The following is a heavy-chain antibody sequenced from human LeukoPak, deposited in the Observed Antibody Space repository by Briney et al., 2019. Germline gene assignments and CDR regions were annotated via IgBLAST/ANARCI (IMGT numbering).Heavy chain of an antibody. CDR2: ISTSSSTI. Sequence: GGSLTLSCAASGFTFSNYNMNWVRQAPGKGLEWVSYISTSSSTIYYSDSVKGRFTSSRDNAKNSLYLQMNSLRAEDTAVYYCARDSHPSWLGASQGSFDYWGHGTLVTASS. D-gene: IGHD1-26*01. CDR1: GFTFSNYN. J-gene: IGHJ4*01. CDR3: ARDSHPSWLGASQGSFDY. V-gene: IGHV3-48*01.